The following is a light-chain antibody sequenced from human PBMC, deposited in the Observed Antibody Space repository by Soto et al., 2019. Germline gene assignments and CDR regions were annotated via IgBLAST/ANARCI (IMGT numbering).Light chain of an antibody. CDR2: VNSDGSH. CDR3: QTWGTGVVV. J-gene: IGLJ2*01. V-gene: IGLV4-69*01. CDR1: SGHSTYA. Sequence: QPVLTQSPSASASLGASVKLTCTLSSGHSTYAIAWPQQQPAKGPRFLMKVNSDGSHSKGHGIPGRFSGSSSGAERYLTISSLQSEDESAYYCQTWGTGVVVFGGGTKLTVL.